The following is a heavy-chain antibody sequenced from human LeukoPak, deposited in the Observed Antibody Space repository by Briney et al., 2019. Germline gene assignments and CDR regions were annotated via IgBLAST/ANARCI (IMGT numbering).Heavy chain of an antibody. CDR2: INPNSGGT. CDR3: ARGWDSGNDVNWFDP. D-gene: IGHD5-12*01. Sequence: GASVKVSCKASGYTFTGYYMHWVRQAPGQGFEWMGWINPNSGGTNYAQKFQGRVTMTRDMSISTAYMELSRLTSDDTAVYFCARGWDSGNDVNWFDPWGQGTLVTVSS. CDR1: GYTFTGYY. J-gene: IGHJ5*02. V-gene: IGHV1-2*02.